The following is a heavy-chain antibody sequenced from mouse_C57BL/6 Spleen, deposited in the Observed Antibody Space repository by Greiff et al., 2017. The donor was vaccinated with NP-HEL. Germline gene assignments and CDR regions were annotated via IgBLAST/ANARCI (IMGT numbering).Heavy chain of an antibody. CDR2: ILPGSGST. V-gene: IGHV1-9*01. J-gene: IGHJ3*01. CDR3: ARGGLYYSAWFAY. CDR1: GYTFTGYW. Sequence: QVQLQQSGAELMKPGASVKLSCKATGYTFTGYWIEWVKQRPGHGLEWIGEILPGSGSTNYNEKFKGKATFTADTSSNTAYMQLSSLTTGDSAIYYCARGGLYYSAWFAYWGQGTLVTVSA. D-gene: IGHD2-1*01.